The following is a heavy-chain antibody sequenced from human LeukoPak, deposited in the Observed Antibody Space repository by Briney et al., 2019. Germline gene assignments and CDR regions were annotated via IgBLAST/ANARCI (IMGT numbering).Heavy chain of an antibody. CDR1: GYTFTGYY. V-gene: IGHV1-2*02. CDR3: ARDGGLGGYFSGGSCNDY. J-gene: IGHJ4*02. D-gene: IGHD2-15*01. CDR2: INPNSGGT. Sequence: GASVKVSCKASGYTFTGYYMHWVRQAPGQGLEWMGWINPNSGGTNYAQKFQGRVTMTRDTSISTAYMELSRLRSDDTAVYYCARDGGLGGYFSGGSCNDYGGQEPLVTVSS.